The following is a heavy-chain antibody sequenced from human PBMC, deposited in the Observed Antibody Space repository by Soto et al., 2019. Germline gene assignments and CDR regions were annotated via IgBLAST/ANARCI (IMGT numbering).Heavy chain of an antibody. V-gene: IGHV1-8*02. J-gene: IGHJ6*02. CDR3: ARGRNGMDV. CDR1: GFTFTSSA. Sequence: ASVKVSCKASGFTFTSSAMQWVRQATGQGLEWMGWMNPNSGNTGYAQKFQGRVTMTRNTSISTAYMELSSLRSEDTAVYYCARGRNGMDVWGQGTTVTVSS. CDR2: MNPNSGNT.